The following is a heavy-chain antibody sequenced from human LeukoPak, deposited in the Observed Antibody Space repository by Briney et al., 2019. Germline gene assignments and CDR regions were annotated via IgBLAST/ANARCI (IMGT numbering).Heavy chain of an antibody. Sequence: GASVKVSCKASGYTFTSYDINGVRQATGQGLEWMGWMNPNSGNTGYAQKFQGRVTMTRNTSISTAYMELSSLRSEDTAVYYCARPTYGSGSYYTSWGQGTLVTVSS. J-gene: IGHJ5*02. D-gene: IGHD3-10*01. CDR1: GYTFTSYD. CDR3: ARPTYGSGSYYTS. CDR2: MNPNSGNT. V-gene: IGHV1-8*01.